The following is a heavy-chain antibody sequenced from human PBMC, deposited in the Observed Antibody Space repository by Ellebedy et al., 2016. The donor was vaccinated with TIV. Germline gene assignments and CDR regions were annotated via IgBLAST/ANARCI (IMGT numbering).Heavy chain of an antibody. J-gene: IGHJ4*02. CDR3: AKDRELLLVYYFDY. V-gene: IGHV3-48*04. CDR2: ISSSSSTI. D-gene: IGHD1-26*01. CDR1: GFTFSSYS. Sequence: GESLKISCAASGFTFSSYSMNWVRQAPGKGLEWVSYISSSSSTIYYADSVKGRFTISRDNAKNSLYLQMNSLRAEDTAVYYCAKDRELLLVYYFDYWGQGTLVTVSS.